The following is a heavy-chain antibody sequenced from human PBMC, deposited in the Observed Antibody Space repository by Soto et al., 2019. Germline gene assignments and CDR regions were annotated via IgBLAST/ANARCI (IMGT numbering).Heavy chain of an antibody. CDR3: AKIFRYGDPEY. V-gene: IGHV3-23*01. J-gene: IGHJ4*02. CDR1: GFTFSSYA. CDR2: ISVRGDST. D-gene: IGHD2-21*02. Sequence: EVQLLESGGGLVQPGGSLRLSCAASGFTFSSYAMSWVRQAPGKGLEWVSGISVRGDSTYYAGSVKGRFTISRDNSKSTLYLHMNSLRAEDTAVYYCAKIFRYGDPEYWGQGALVPVSS.